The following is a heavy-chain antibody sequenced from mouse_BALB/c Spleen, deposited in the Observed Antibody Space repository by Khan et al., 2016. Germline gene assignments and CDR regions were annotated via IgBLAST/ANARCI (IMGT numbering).Heavy chain of an antibody. CDR3: ARQGARDVGLDY. Sequence: EVELVESGGGLVKPGGSLKLSCAASGFIFSSFAMSWIRQTPEKRLEWVATISGGTYTYYSDSVKGRFIISSDHAKNTLYLQMSSLRSEDTAMYYWARQGARDVGLDYWGQGTTLTVSS. D-gene: IGHD3-1*01. J-gene: IGHJ2*01. CDR2: ISGGTYT. CDR1: GFIFSSFA. V-gene: IGHV5-9-3*01.